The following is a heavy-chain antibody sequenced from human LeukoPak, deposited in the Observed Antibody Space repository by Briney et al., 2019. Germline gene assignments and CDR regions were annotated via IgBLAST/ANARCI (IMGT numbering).Heavy chain of an antibody. V-gene: IGHV1-69*13. Sequence: SVKVSCKASGGTFSSYAISWVRQAPGQGLEWMGGIIPIFGTANYAQKFQGRVTVTADESTSTAYRELSSLKSEDTAVYYCARLRFLEWLASAGAFDIWGQGTMVTVSS. CDR3: ARLRFLEWLASAGAFDI. D-gene: IGHD3-3*01. J-gene: IGHJ3*02. CDR2: IIPIFGTA. CDR1: GGTFSSYA.